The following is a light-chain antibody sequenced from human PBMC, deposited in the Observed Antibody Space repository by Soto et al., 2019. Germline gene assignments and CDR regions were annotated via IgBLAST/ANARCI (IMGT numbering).Light chain of an antibody. J-gene: IGLJ2*01. CDR2: EVS. V-gene: IGLV2-8*01. Sequence: QSVLTQPPSASGSPGQSVTISCTGTSSDVGGYNYVSWYQQHPVKAPKLMIYEVSKRPSGVPDRFSGSKSGNTASLTVSGLQAEDEADYYCSSYAGSLVVFGGGTQLTVL. CDR1: SSDVGGYNY. CDR3: SSYAGSLVV.